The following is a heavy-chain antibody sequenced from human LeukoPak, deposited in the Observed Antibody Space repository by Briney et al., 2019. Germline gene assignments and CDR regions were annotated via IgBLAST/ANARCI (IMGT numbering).Heavy chain of an antibody. V-gene: IGHV3-7*01. CDR3: ARDSGGWTDLDY. Sequence: GGSLRLSCAASGFTFSSYWMSWVCQAPGKGLEWVANIKQDGSEKYYVNSVKGRFTISRDNAKNSLYLQMNSLRAEDTAVYYCARDSGGWTDLDYWGQGTLVTVSS. J-gene: IGHJ4*02. CDR2: IKQDGSEK. CDR1: GFTFSSYW. D-gene: IGHD6-19*01.